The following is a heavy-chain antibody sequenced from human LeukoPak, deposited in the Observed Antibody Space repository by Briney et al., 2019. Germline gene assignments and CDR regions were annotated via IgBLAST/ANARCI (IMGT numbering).Heavy chain of an antibody. CDR2: ISSYSSGSTI. CDR1: GFTFSDYY. D-gene: IGHD2-21*02. V-gene: IGHV3-11*01. J-gene: IGHJ1*01. Sequence: KPGGSLRLSCAASGFTFSDYYMSWIRQAPGKGLEWLAYISSYSSGSTIYYADSVKGRFTISRDNSKNTLYLQMSSLRAEDTAVYYCAKASSGLTAHSHQHWGQGTLVTVSS. CDR3: AKASSGLTAHSHQH.